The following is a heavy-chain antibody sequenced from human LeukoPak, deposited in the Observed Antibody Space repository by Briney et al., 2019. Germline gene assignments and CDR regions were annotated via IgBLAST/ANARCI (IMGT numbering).Heavy chain of an antibody. CDR3: ARYIRSPLYYFDY. CDR1: GFTFSSYA. J-gene: IGHJ4*02. CDR2: ISASGDST. D-gene: IGHD1-1*01. Sequence: PGGSLRLFCAASGFTFSSYAMSWARQALGKGLEWVSTISASGDSTYYADSVKGRFTISRDISRNTLYVQMNSLRAEDTAVYYCARYIRSPLYYFDYWGRGTLVTVSS. V-gene: IGHV3-23*01.